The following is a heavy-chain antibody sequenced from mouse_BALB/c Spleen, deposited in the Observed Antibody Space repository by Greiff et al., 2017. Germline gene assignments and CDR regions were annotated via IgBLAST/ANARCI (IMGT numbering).Heavy chain of an antibody. CDR2: INPSTGYT. CDR1: GYTITSYW. CDR3: GRRCYPDY. V-gene: IGHV1-7*01. J-gene: IGHJ2*01. Sequence: VQLQQSGAELAKPGASVQMSCKASGYTITSYWMHWVKQRPGQGLEWIGYINPSTGYTEYNQKFKDKATLTADKSSSTAYMQLDSQTSEDSTVYYCGRRCYPDYGGQGTTLTGSS. D-gene: IGHD2-12*01.